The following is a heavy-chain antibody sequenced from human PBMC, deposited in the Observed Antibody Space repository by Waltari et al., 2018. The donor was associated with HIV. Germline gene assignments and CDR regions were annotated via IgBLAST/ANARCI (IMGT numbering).Heavy chain of an antibody. J-gene: IGHJ4*02. Sequence: EVRLVESGGGLIQPGGSLRLSCAASMVTVSNNFMSWVRQAPGKGLEWVSVIDDVHKPHYSDPVQGRFAISRDNSKNELYLQMNSLRVEDTAMYYCTRDFRYWGQGTLVTVSS. CDR1: MVTVSNNF. D-gene: IGHD2-15*01. V-gene: IGHV3-53*01. CDR3: TRDFRY. CDR2: IDDVHKP.